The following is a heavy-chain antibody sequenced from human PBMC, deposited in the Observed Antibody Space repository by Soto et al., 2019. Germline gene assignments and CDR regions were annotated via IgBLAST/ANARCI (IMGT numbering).Heavy chain of an antibody. CDR1: GGSISSSSYY. Sequence: SETLSLTCTVSGGSISSSSYYWGWIRQPPGKWLEWIGSIYYSGSTYYNPSLKSRVTISVDTSKNQFSLKLSSVTAAETAVCYCASTYYYYYGMDVWGQGTTVTVSS. D-gene: IGHD3-16*01. V-gene: IGHV4-39*01. CDR3: ASTYYYYYGMDV. J-gene: IGHJ6*02. CDR2: IYYSGST.